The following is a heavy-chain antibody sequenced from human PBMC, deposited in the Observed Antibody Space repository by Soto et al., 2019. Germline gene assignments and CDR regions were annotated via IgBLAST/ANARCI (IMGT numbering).Heavy chain of an antibody. CDR1: GYTFTGHY. CDR3: GRVRSGQIVIFY. Sequence: ASVKVSCKTSGYTFTGHYIHWVRQAPQQGPEWMGEIGPESGATRYAEKFRGRVTMTMDTSITTVYMELRNLSPDDTAVYYCGRVRSGQIVIFYWGQGTSVTVSS. D-gene: IGHD1-26*01. CDR2: IGPESGAT. J-gene: IGHJ4*02. V-gene: IGHV1-2*02.